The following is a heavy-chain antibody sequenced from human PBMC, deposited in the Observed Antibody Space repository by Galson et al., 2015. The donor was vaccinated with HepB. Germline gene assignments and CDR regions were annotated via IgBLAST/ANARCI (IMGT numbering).Heavy chain of an antibody. Sequence: SLRLSCAASGFTFSSYAMHWVRQAPGKGLEWVAVISYDGSNKYYADSVKGRFTISRDNSKNTLYLQMNSLRAEDTAVYYCARDLIPLGEVLLFSSPPPLFDYWGQGTLVTVSS. CDR3: ARDLIPLGEVLLFSSPPPLFDY. CDR2: ISYDGSNK. D-gene: IGHD2-21*02. J-gene: IGHJ4*02. V-gene: IGHV3-30*04. CDR1: GFTFSSYA.